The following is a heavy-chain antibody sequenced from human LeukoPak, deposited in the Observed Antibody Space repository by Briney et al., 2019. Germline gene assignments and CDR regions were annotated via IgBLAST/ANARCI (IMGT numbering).Heavy chain of an antibody. Sequence: PSETLSLTCTVSGGSISSSSYYWGWIRQPPGKGLEWIGSIYYSGSTYYNPSLKSRVTISVDTSKNQFSLKLSSVTAADTAVYYCARADTAMVGGFFYYYYVDVWGKGTTVTVSS. J-gene: IGHJ6*03. D-gene: IGHD5-18*01. V-gene: IGHV4-39*07. CDR3: ARADTAMVGGFFYYYYVDV. CDR2: IYYSGST. CDR1: GGSISSSSYY.